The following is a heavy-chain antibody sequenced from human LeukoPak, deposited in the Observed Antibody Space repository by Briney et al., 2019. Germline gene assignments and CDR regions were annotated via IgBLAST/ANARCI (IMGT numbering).Heavy chain of an antibody. CDR3: GILGGPLDAFDI. V-gene: IGHV1-8*01. Sequence: ASVKVSCKASGYTFTSYDINWVRQATGQGLEWMGWMNPNSGNTGYAQKFQGRVTMTRNTSISTAYMELSSLRSEDTAVYYCGILGGPLDAFDIWGQGTMVTVSS. CDR2: MNPNSGNT. D-gene: IGHD4-23*01. J-gene: IGHJ3*02. CDR1: GYTFTSYD.